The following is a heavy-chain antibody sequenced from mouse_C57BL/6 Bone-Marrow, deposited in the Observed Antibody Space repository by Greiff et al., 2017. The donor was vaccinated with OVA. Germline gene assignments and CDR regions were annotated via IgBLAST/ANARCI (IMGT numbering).Heavy chain of an antibody. D-gene: IGHD1-1*01. J-gene: IGHJ4*01. CDR3: TRGEGDYYGSYAMDY. CDR2: IDPETGGT. V-gene: IGHV1-15*01. Sequence: VQLQQSGAELVRPGASVTLSCKASGYTFTDYEMHWVKQTPVHGLEWIGAIDPETGGTAYNQKFTGKAILTADKSSSTAYMELRSLTSEDSAVYYCTRGEGDYYGSYAMDYWGQGTSVTVSS. CDR1: GYTFTDYE.